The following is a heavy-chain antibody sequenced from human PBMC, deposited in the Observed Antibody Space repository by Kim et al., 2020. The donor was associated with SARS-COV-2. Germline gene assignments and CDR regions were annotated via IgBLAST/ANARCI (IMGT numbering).Heavy chain of an antibody. Sequence: GGSLRLSCAASGFTFSDYYMSWIRQAPGKGLEWVSYISSSGSTIYYADSVKGRFTISRDNAKNSLYLQMNSLRAEETAVYYCARYYYDSSGYYYYYYYGMDVWGQETTVTVSS. CDR1: GFTFSDYY. CDR3: ARYYYDSSGYYYYYYYGMDV. D-gene: IGHD3-22*01. J-gene: IGHJ6*02. V-gene: IGHV3-11*04. CDR2: ISSSGSTI.